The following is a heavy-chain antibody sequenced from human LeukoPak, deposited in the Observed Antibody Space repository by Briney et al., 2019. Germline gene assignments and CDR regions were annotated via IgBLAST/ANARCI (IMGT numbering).Heavy chain of an antibody. D-gene: IGHD7-27*01. V-gene: IGHV4-59*11. CDR1: GGSISSRY. J-gene: IGHJ3*01. Sequence: SETLYLTCTVSGGSISSRYWTWIRQSPVKGLEWIGYVYSTGSTNYNPSLKSRVSISVDTSNNQFSLRLTSVTAADTAVYYCARWGDAFDLWGQGTMVTVSS. CDR2: VYSTGST. CDR3: ARWGDAFDL.